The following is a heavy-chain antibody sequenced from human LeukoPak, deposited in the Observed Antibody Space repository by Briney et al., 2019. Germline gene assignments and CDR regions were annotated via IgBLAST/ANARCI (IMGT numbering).Heavy chain of an antibody. CDR2: IIPIFGTA. J-gene: IGHJ5*02. Sequence: SVKVSCKASGGTFSSYAISWVRQAPGQGLEWMGGIIPIFGTANYAQKFQGRVTMTRDTSISTAYMELSRLRSDDTAVYYCARETGIAARRGFDPWGQGTLVAVSS. CDR1: GGTFSSYA. V-gene: IGHV1-69*05. CDR3: ARETGIAARRGFDP. D-gene: IGHD6-6*01.